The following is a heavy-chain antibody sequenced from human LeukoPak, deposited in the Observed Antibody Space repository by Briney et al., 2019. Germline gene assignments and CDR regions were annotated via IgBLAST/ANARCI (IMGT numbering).Heavy chain of an antibody. CDR2: IKSKTDGGTT. Sequence: GGSLRLSCAASGFTFSNAWMSWVRQAPGKGLEWVGRIKSKTDGGTTDYAAPVKGRFTISRDDSKNTLYLQMNSLKTEDTAVYYCTTDRIPRLDTAMVISYWGQGTLVTVSS. CDR1: GFTFSNAW. V-gene: IGHV3-15*01. D-gene: IGHD5-18*01. J-gene: IGHJ4*02. CDR3: TTDRIPRLDTAMVISY.